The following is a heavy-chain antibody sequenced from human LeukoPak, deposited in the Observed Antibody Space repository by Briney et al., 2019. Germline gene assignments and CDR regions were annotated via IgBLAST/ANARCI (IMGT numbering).Heavy chain of an antibody. D-gene: IGHD5-18*01. CDR3: AREGRYRYGYNEYHLYMDI. CDR1: GGSISSYY. V-gene: IGHV4-59*12. J-gene: IGHJ6*03. CDR2: IYYDGST. Sequence: KPSETLSLTCTVSGGSISSYYWSWIRQSPGKGLEWIGYIYYDGSTNYNPSLRGRVTISVDTPKNQFSLKLSSVTAAETAVYYCAREGRYRYGYNEYHLYMDIWGKGTTVTVSS.